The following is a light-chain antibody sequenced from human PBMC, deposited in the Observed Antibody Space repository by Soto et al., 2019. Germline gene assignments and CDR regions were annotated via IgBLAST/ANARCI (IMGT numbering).Light chain of an antibody. J-gene: IGLJ1*01. CDR2: EVT. CDR1: SSDVGGYDY. V-gene: IGLV2-14*01. Sequence: QSVLTQPASVSGSPGQSITISCTGTSSDVGGYDYVSWYQQHPGKAPKFMIYEVTHRPSGVSHRFSGPKSGNTASLTISGLQAEDEADYYCTSYTTTSTYVFGTGTKVTV. CDR3: TSYTTTSTYV.